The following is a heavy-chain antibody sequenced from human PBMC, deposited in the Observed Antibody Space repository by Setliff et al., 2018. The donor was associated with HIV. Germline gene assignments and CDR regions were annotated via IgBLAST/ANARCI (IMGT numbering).Heavy chain of an antibody. CDR2: IYTSGST. Sequence: SETLSLTCSVSGGSISSYYWSWIRQPAGKGLEWIGRIYTSGSTNYNPSLKSRVTMSVDTSKNQFSLKLSSVTAADTAVYYCAREGFYNSYYYYMDVWGIGTTVTVSS. CDR1: GGSISSYY. CDR3: AREGFYNSYYYYMDV. V-gene: IGHV4-4*07. J-gene: IGHJ6*03. D-gene: IGHD2-2*02.